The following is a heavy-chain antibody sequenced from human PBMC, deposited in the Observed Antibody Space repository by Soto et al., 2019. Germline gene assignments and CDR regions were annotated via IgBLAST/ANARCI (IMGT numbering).Heavy chain of an antibody. D-gene: IGHD4-17*01. CDR3: ARYGDEDVGYYFDY. CDR1: GGSISSYY. J-gene: IGHJ4*02. Sequence: SETLSITCTVSGGSISSYYWSWIRQPPGKGLEWIGYIYYSGSTNYNPSLKSRVTISVDTSKNQFSLKLSSVTAADTAVYYCARYGDEDVGYYFDYWGQGTLVTVSS. CDR2: IYYSGST. V-gene: IGHV4-59*01.